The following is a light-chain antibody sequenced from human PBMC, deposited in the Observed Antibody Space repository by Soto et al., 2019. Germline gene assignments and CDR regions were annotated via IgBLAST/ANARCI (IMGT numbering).Light chain of an antibody. V-gene: IGKV1-33*01. CDR3: QQYDNVLT. J-gene: IGKJ4*01. Sequence: DIQMTQSPSSLSASVGDRVTITCQASQDISNYLNWYQQQPGKAPKLLIYGASNLQTGVPSRFSGSGFGTHFTFTIRSLQPEDIATYYCQQYDNVLTFGGGTKVEIK. CDR2: GAS. CDR1: QDISNY.